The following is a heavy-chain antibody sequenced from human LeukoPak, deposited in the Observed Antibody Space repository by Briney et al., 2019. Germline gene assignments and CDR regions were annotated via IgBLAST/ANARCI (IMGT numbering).Heavy chain of an antibody. CDR2: ISGSGGTT. J-gene: IGHJ6*03. CDR1: GFTFSNYA. CDR3: AKGAYCGGDCYGYYYYYMDV. Sequence: GGSLRLSCAASGFTFSNYAMSWVRQAPGKGLEWVSSISGSGGTTYYADSVKDRFTISRDNSKNTLFLQMNSLRAEGTAFYYCAKGAYCGGDCYGYYYYYMDVWGKGTTVTVSS. V-gene: IGHV3-23*01. D-gene: IGHD2-21*02.